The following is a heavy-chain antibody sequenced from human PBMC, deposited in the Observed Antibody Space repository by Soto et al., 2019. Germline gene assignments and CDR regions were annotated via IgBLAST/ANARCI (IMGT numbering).Heavy chain of an antibody. CDR2: IWYDGSNK. CDR3: ARDDGGYSSSWGY. J-gene: IGHJ4*02. Sequence: QVQLVESGGGVVQPGRSLRLSCAASGFTFSSYGMDGVRQAPGKGLEWVAVIWYDGSNKYYADSVKGRFTISRDNSKNTLYLQMNSLRAQDTAVYYCARDDGGYSSSWGYWGQGTLVTVSS. V-gene: IGHV3-33*01. CDR1: GFTFSSYG. D-gene: IGHD6-13*01.